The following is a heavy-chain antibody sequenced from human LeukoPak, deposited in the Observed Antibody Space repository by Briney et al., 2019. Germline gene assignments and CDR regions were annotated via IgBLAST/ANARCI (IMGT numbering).Heavy chain of an antibody. J-gene: IGHJ4*02. CDR2: IIPIFGTA. CDR1: GGTFSSYA. Sequence: SVKVSCKASGGTFSSYAISWVRQAPGQGLEWMGGIIPIFGTANYAQKFQGRVTITADESTSTAYMELSSLRSEDTVVYYCESSGERSSWYPLSYWGQGTLVTVSS. CDR3: ESSGERSSWYPLSY. D-gene: IGHD6-13*01. V-gene: IGHV1-69*01.